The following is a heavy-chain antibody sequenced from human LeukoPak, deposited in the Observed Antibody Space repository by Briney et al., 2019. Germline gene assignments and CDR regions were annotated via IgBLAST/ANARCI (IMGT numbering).Heavy chain of an antibody. CDR3: ARVEEDSSSWYIWFDP. V-gene: IGHV1-46*01. J-gene: IGHJ5*02. CDR1: GYTFTSYY. Sequence: ASVKVSCKASGYTFTSYYMHWVRQAPGQGLEWMGIINPSGGSTSYAQKFQGRVTMTRDTSTSTVYMELSSLRSEDTAVYYCARVEEDSSSWYIWFDPWGQGTLVTVSS. CDR2: INPSGGST. D-gene: IGHD6-13*01.